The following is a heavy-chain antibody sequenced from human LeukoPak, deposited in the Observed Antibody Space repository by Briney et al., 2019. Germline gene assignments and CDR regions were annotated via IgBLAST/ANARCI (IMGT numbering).Heavy chain of an antibody. D-gene: IGHD6-13*01. CDR1: VFTFSSYA. CDR3: AKDRSSIAATGFAY. CDR2: ISGSGGNT. J-gene: IGHJ4*02. Sequence: GGSLRLSCAASVFTFSSYAMNWVRQAPGKGLEWVSAISGSGGNTYYADSVKGRFTISRDNSKNTLFLQMNSLRAEDTAVYYCAKDRSSIAATGFAYWGQGTLVTVSS. V-gene: IGHV3-23*01.